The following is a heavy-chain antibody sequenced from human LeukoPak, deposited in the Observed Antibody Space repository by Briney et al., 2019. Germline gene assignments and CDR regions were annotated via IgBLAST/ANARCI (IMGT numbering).Heavy chain of an antibody. J-gene: IGHJ4*02. Sequence: SGGSLRLSCAASGFTVSSNYMSWVRRAPGKGLEWVSVIYSGGSTYYADSVKGRFTISRDNSKNTLYLQMNSLRAEDTAVYYCARLRGYSYGYLDYWGQGTLVTVSS. CDR1: GFTVSSNY. D-gene: IGHD5-18*01. CDR2: IYSGGST. V-gene: IGHV3-53*01. CDR3: ARLRGYSYGYLDY.